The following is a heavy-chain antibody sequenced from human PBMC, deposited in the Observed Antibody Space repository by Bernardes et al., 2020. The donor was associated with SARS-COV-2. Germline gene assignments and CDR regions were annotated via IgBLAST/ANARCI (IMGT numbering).Heavy chain of an antibody. CDR3: ARFGVAAAGPYENWFDP. CDR1: GYTFTSYG. Sequence: AACQVSCKASGYTFTSYGISWVRQAPGQGLEWMGWISASNGTTTYAQKLQGRVTMTTDTSTSTAYMELRSLRSDDTAVYYCARFGVAAAGPYENWFDPWGQGTLVTVSS. D-gene: IGHD6-13*01. J-gene: IGHJ5*02. CDR2: ISASNGTT. V-gene: IGHV1-18*01.